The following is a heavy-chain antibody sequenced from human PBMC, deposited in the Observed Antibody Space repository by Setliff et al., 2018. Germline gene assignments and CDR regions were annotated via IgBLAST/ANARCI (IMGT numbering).Heavy chain of an antibody. J-gene: IGHJ6*03. D-gene: IGHD2-2*01. CDR3: ARDGFEIVVVPAAIYYYYYMDV. CDR2: INAGNGNT. V-gene: IGHV1-3*01. Sequence: ASVKVSCKASGYTFTSYAMHWVRQAPGQRLEWMGWINAGNGNTEYSQKFQGRVTITRDTSASTAYMELSSLRSEDTAVYYCARDGFEIVVVPAAIYYYYYMDVWGKGTTVTV. CDR1: GYTFTSYA.